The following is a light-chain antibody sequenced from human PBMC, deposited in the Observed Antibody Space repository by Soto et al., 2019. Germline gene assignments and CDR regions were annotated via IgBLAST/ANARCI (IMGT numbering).Light chain of an antibody. J-gene: IGKJ2*01. CDR1: QSISSW. CDR3: QQYNSYSPYT. V-gene: IGKV1-5*01. CDR2: DAF. Sequence: DVQMTQSPSTLSASVGDRVTITCRASQSISSWLAWHQQKPGKAPKLLIYDAFSLENGVPARFSGSGSGTEFTLTCSSLQPDDFAPYYCQQYNSYSPYTFGQGTKLEIK.